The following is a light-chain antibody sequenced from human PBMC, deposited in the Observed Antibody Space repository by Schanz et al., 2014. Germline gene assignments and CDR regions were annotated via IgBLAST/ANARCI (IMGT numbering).Light chain of an antibody. CDR1: SSDVGNYNL. V-gene: IGLV2-14*02. J-gene: IGLJ2*01. Sequence: SVLTQPASVSGSPGQSITISCTGTSSDVGNYNLVSWYQKHPGKAPKLMIYDASKRPSGVPSRFSGSKSGNTASLTISGLQADDEADYYCSSYTSSSTVVFGGGTKVTVL. CDR3: SSYTSSSTVV. CDR2: DAS.